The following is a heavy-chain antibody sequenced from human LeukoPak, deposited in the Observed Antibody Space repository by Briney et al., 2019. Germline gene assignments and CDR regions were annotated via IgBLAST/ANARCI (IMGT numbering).Heavy chain of an antibody. CDR1: GYTFSSYG. Sequence: GASVKVSCKASGYTFSSYGITWVRQAPGQGLEWMGWISAYNSNSNYAQKLQGRVTMTTDTSTNTAYMELSSLRSDDTAVYYCARRVAVARRDAFDIWGQGTMVTVSS. CDR2: ISAYNSNS. V-gene: IGHV1-18*01. D-gene: IGHD6-19*01. J-gene: IGHJ3*02. CDR3: ARRVAVARRDAFDI.